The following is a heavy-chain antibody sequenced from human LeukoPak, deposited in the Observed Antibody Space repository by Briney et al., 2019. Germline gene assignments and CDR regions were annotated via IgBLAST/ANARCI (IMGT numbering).Heavy chain of an antibody. CDR1: GFTFDDYA. CDR3: ARDGVAELMSALDY. CDR2: ISWNSGNK. V-gene: IGHV3-9*01. Sequence: PGRSLRLSCAASGFTFDDYAIHWVRQAPGKGLEWVSGISWNSGNKVYADSVKGRFTISRDNSKNTLYLQMNSLRAEDTAVYYCARDGVAELMSALDYWGQGILVTVSS. J-gene: IGHJ4*02. D-gene: IGHD1-26*01.